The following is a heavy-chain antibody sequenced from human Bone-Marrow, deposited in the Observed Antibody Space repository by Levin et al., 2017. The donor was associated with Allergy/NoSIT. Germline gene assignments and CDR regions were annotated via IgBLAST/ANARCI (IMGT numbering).Heavy chain of an antibody. J-gene: IGHJ6*02. V-gene: IGHV3-30*03. Sequence: GESLKISCAASGYSISGYAMHWVRQAPGKGLEWLAVISYDGVNIYYAHSVKGRFTISRDNSQNTLYLQMNSLRPEDTAVYYCASAGYYARSNDLPNYYYGMDVWGHGTTVTVSS. D-gene: IGHD3-3*01. CDR2: ISYDGVNI. CDR1: GYSISGYA. CDR3: ASAGYYARSNDLPNYYYGMDV.